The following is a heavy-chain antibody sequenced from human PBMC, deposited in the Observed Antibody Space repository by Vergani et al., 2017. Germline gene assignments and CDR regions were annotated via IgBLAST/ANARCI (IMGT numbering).Heavy chain of an antibody. CDR1: GYTFTSYY. J-gene: IGHJ6*03. CDR3: AGDPAAACTEDYFFYHYLDL. D-gene: IGHD6-13*01. V-gene: IGHV1-46*01. Sequence: QVQLVQSGAEVKKPGASVKVSCKASGYTFTSYYMHWVRQAPGQGLEWMGIINPSGGSTSYAQKFQGRVTMTMDTSTSTVYMELSSPRSEDTAVYYCAGDPAAACTEDYFFYHYLDLWGKGTPVTVSS. CDR2: INPSGGST.